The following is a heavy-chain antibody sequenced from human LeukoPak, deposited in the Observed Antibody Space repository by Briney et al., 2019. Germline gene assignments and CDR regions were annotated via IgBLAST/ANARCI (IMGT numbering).Heavy chain of an antibody. V-gene: IGHV4-38-2*02. J-gene: IGHJ5*02. CDR2: LHYGGST. Sequence: SETLSLTCTVSGYSISSGYYWAWIRQPPGKGLEWIGSLHYGGSTYNNPSLKSRVTISGDTSKNQFSLKLTSVTAADTAMHYCGRHKGYYGPGGWFDPWGQGTLVTVSS. CDR3: GRHKGYYGPGGWFDP. D-gene: IGHD3-10*01. CDR1: GYSISSGYY.